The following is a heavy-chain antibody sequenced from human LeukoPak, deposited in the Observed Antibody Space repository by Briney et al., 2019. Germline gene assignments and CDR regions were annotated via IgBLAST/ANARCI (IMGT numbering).Heavy chain of an antibody. CDR2: INPNSGGT. CDR3: ARESSGYSSTHLDY. J-gene: IGHJ4*02. Sequence: AASVKVSCKASGYTFTGYYMHWVRQAPGQGLEWMGWINPNSGGTNYAQKFQGRVTMTRDTSISTAYMELSRLRSDDSAVYYCARESSGYSSTHLDYWGQGTLVTVSS. D-gene: IGHD6-13*01. V-gene: IGHV1-2*02. CDR1: GYTFTGYY.